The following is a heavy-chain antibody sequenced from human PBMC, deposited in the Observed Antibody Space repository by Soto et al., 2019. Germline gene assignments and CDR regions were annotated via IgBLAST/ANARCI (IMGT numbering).Heavy chain of an antibody. CDR1: GGTFNSYD. CDR3: ARLARPNYYDTSGFFKDNWFDP. CDR2: IIPIVETP. J-gene: IGHJ5*02. Sequence: QVQLVQSGAEVKKPGSSMKVSCKASGGTFNSYDINWVRQSHGQVLEWMGGIIPIVETPKYAQKFQGRVTITADESTNTVYMELSSLRSEDTAMYYCARLARPNYYDTSGFFKDNWFDPWGQGTLVTVSS. D-gene: IGHD3-22*01. V-gene: IGHV1-69*19.